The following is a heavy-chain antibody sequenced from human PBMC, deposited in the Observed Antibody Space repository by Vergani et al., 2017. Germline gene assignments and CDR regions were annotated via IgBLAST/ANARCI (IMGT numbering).Heavy chain of an antibody. CDR1: GGSISSYY. CDR2: IYYSGST. J-gene: IGHJ4*02. Sequence: QVQLQESGPGLVKPSETLSLTCTVSGGSISSYYWSWIRQPPGKGLEWIGYIYYSGSTNYNPSLKSRVTISVDTSKNQFSLKLSSVTAADTAVYYCAVRPRVNLVGGEIVTKRTFDYWSQGSLVTVSS. V-gene: IGHV4-59*01. D-gene: IGHD3-10*01. CDR3: AVRPRVNLVGGEIVTKRTFDY.